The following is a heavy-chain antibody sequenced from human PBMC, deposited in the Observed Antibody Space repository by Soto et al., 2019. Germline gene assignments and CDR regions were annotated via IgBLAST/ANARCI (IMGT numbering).Heavy chain of an antibody. D-gene: IGHD6-19*01. V-gene: IGHV4-31*03. CDR3: ARDFTDSSGPTLGMGV. Sequence: QVQLQESGPGLVKPSQTLSLTCTVSGGSISSGGYYWSWIRQHPGKGLEWIGYIYYSGSTYYNPSLKSRVTISVVTSKDQFSLKLSSVTAADTAVYYCARDFTDSSGPTLGMGVWGQGTTVTVSS. CDR2: IYYSGST. J-gene: IGHJ6*02. CDR1: GGSISSGGYY.